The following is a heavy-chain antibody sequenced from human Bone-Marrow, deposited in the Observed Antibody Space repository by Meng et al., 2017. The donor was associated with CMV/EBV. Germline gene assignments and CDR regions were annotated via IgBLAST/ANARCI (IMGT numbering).Heavy chain of an antibody. D-gene: IGHD2-21*01. CDR3: ARIRRPRIEVGDWGY. CDR2: IYPGDSDT. Sequence: KVSCKGSGYSFTSYWIGWVRQMPGKGLEWMGIIYPGDSDTRYSPSFQGQVTISADKSISTAYLQWSSLKASDTAMYYCARIRRPRIEVGDWGYWGQGTLVTSPQ. CDR1: GYSFTSYW. J-gene: IGHJ4*02. V-gene: IGHV5-51*01.